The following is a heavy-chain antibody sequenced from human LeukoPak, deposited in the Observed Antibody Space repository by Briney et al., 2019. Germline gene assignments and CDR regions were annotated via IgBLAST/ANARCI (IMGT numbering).Heavy chain of an antibody. CDR1: GGSFSGYY. CDR3: SLISGSRWGSQEL. Sequence: SETLSLTCAVYGGSFSGYYWSWIRQPPGKGLEWIGEINHSGSTNYNPSLKSRVTISVDTSKNQFSLKLSSVTAADTAVYYCSLISGSRWGSQELWGQGTLVTASS. J-gene: IGHJ4*02. D-gene: IGHD6-13*01. CDR2: INHSGST. V-gene: IGHV4-34*01.